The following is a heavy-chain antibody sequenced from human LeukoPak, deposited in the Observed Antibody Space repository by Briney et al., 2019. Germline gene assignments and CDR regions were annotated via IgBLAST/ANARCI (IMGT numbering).Heavy chain of an antibody. D-gene: IGHD3-9*01. CDR1: GYTFTSYG. J-gene: IGHJ4*02. V-gene: IGHV1-69*13. CDR3: ARGWREEYDSLTGYYLGHFDY. CDR2: IIPIFGTA. Sequence: SVKVSCKASGYTFTSYGISWVRQAPGQGLEWMGGIIPIFGTANYAQKFQGRVTITADESTSTAYMELSSLRSEDTAVYYCARGWREEYDSLTGYYLGHFDYWGQGTLVTVSS.